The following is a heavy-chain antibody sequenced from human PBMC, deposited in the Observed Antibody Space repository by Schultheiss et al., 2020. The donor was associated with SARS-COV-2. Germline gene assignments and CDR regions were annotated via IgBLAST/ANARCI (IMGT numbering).Heavy chain of an antibody. CDR2: ISYDGSNK. V-gene: IGHV3-30*18. CDR3: AKEGSSGWSDAFDI. Sequence: GGSLRLSCAASGFTFSSYGMHWVRQAPGKGLEWVAVISYDGSNKYYADSVKGRFTISRDNSRNTLYLQMNSLRAEDTAVYYCAKEGSSGWSDAFDIWGQGTMVTVSS. D-gene: IGHD6-19*01. CDR1: GFTFSSYG. J-gene: IGHJ3*02.